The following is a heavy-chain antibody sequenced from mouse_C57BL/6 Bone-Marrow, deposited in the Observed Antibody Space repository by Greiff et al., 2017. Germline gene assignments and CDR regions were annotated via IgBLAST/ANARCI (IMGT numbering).Heavy chain of an antibody. CDR1: GFTFSDYG. Sequence: EVHLVESGGGLVKPGGSLKLSCAASGFTFSDYGMHWVRQAPEKGLEWVAYISSGSSTIYYADTVKGRFTISRDNAKNTLFLQLTSLRSEDTAMYYCARHDYGYPAWIAYWGQGTLVTVSA. J-gene: IGHJ3*01. V-gene: IGHV5-17*01. D-gene: IGHD2-4*01. CDR3: ARHDYGYPAWIAY. CDR2: ISSGSSTI.